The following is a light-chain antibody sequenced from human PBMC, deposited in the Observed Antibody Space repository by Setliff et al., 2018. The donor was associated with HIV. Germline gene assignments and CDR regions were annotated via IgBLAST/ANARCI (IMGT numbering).Light chain of an antibody. J-gene: IGLJ3*02. Sequence: QSALTQPRSVSGSPGQSVTISCTGTSSDVGGYNYVSWYQQHPGKAPKLMIYDVSKRPSGVPDRFSGSKSGNTASLTISGLQAEDEADYHCCSYAGSNTLQVLGGGTKVTVL. CDR1: SSDVGGYNY. CDR3: CSYAGSNTLQV. CDR2: DVS. V-gene: IGLV2-11*01.